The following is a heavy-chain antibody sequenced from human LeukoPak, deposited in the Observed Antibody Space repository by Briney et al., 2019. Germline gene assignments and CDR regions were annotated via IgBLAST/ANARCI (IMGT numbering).Heavy chain of an antibody. CDR1: GYTFTSYG. Sequence: ASVKVSCKASGYTFTSYGISGVRQAPGQGLEWMGWISAYNGNTNYAQKLQGRVTMTTDTSTSTAYMELRSLRSDDTAVYYCARSFHCTNGVCYYFDYWGQGTLVTVSS. CDR3: ARSFHCTNGVCYYFDY. J-gene: IGHJ4*02. V-gene: IGHV1-18*01. D-gene: IGHD2-8*01. CDR2: ISAYNGNT.